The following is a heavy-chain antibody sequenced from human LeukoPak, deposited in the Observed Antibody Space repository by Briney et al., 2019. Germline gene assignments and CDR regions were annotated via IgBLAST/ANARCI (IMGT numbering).Heavy chain of an antibody. J-gene: IGHJ6*03. D-gene: IGHD6-6*01. Sequence: GSLRLSCAASGFTFSSYWMHWVRQAPGKGLVWVSRINSDGSSTSYADSVKGRFTISRDNAKNTLYLQMNSLRAEDTAVYYCARVHSSSSVFYYYYMDVWGKGTTVTVSS. CDR1: GFTFSSYW. CDR2: INSDGSST. CDR3: ARVHSSSSVFYYYYMDV. V-gene: IGHV3-74*01.